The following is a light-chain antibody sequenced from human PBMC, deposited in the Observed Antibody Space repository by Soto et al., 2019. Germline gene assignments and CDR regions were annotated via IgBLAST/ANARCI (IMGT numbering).Light chain of an antibody. Sequence: QSVLAQPASVSGSAGQSITISCTGTSSDVGGYNYVSWYQQHPGKAPRLMIYDVSNRPSGVSNRFSGSKSGNTASLTISGLXAEDEADYYCSSYASSSTLYVFGTGTKVTVL. V-gene: IGLV2-14*01. J-gene: IGLJ1*01. CDR3: SSYASSSTLYV. CDR2: DVS. CDR1: SSDVGGYNY.